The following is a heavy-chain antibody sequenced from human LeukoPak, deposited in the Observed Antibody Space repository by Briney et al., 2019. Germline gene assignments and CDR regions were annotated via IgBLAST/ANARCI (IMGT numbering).Heavy chain of an antibody. CDR1: GFTLSSYA. D-gene: IGHD4-23*01. V-gene: IGHV3-23*01. Sequence: PGGSLRLSCAASGFTLSSYAMSWVRQAPGKGLEWVSAISGSGGSTYHADSVKGRLTISRDKSKNTLYLQMSSVRAEDTAVYYCAKPLHYGGNPLGGYWGQGTLVTVSS. J-gene: IGHJ4*02. CDR3: AKPLHYGGNPLGGY. CDR2: ISGSGGST.